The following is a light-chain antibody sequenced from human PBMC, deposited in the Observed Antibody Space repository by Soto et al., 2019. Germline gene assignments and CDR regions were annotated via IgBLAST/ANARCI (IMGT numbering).Light chain of an antibody. CDR3: LQAFSYPLM. V-gene: IGKV1-6*01. CDR2: AAS. CDR1: QDIRND. Sequence: AIQVTQSPSSLSASVGDRVTITCRASQDIRNDLGWYQQKPGRAPKLLIYAASSLQSGVPSRFSGSGSGTDFTLTISSLQPEDFATYYCLQAFSYPLMFGQGTKVDIK. J-gene: IGKJ1*01.